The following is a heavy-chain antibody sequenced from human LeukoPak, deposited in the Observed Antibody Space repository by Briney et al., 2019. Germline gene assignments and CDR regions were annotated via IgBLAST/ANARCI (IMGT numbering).Heavy chain of an antibody. CDR2: IYCSGST. Sequence: SETLSLTCTVSGGSISSYYWSWIRQPPGKGLEWIGYIYCSGSTNYNPSLKSRVTISVDTSKNLFSLKLSSVTAADTAVYYCARVRDCGGDCNTHNYYYYYYMDVWGKGTTVTISS. D-gene: IGHD2-21*02. V-gene: IGHV4-59*01. CDR3: ARVRDCGGDCNTHNYYYYYYMDV. J-gene: IGHJ6*03. CDR1: GGSISSYY.